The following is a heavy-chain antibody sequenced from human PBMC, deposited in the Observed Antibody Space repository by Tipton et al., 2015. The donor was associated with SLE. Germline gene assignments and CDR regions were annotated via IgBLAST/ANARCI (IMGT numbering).Heavy chain of an antibody. CDR3: GRDVHDAAADY. V-gene: IGHV3-21*01. Sequence: SLRLSCAASGFTFSSYSMNWVRQAPGKGLEWVSSISSSSSYIYYADSVKGRFTTSRDNAKNTMYLQMNSLTAEDTAVYYCGRDVHDAAADYRGQGTLVTVSS. D-gene: IGHD6-13*01. CDR1: GFTFSSYS. J-gene: IGHJ4*02. CDR2: ISSSSSYI.